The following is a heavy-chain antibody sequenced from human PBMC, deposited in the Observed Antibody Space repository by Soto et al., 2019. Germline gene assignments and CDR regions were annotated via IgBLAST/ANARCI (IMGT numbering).Heavy chain of an antibody. CDR1: GGSFSGYY. J-gene: IGHJ4*02. D-gene: IGHD5-12*01. CDR2: INHRGST. Sequence: QVQLQQWGAGLLKPSETLSLTCAVYGGSFSGYYWSWIRQPPGKGLEWIGEINHRGSTNYNPSLKGRVTISVDTSKNQFSLKLSSVTAADTAVYYCARRYSGYDFDYWGQGTLVTVSS. V-gene: IGHV4-34*01. CDR3: ARRYSGYDFDY.